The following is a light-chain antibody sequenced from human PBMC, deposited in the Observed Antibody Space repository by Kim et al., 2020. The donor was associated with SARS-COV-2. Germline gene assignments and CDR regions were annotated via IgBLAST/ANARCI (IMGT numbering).Light chain of an antibody. CDR3: QQYYGSPWT. CDR2: DTS. Sequence: FSPGESATLSCRASKSVSSSHLAWYQHKPGQAPRLVVYDTSSRATDIPDRFSGSGSGTDFTLTISRLEPEDFAVYYCQQYYGSPWTFGQGTKVDIK. J-gene: IGKJ1*01. CDR1: KSVSSSH. V-gene: IGKV3-20*01.